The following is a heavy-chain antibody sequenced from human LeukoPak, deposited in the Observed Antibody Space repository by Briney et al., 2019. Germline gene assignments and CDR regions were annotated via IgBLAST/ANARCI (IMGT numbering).Heavy chain of an antibody. V-gene: IGHV1-2*06. D-gene: IGHD6-19*01. J-gene: IGHJ5*02. Sequence: GASVKASCKASGYTFTGYYMHWVRQAPGQRLEWMGRINPNSGGTNYAQKLQGRVTMTTDTSTSTAYMELRSLRSDDTAVYYCARDPALGYTSGWYNWFDPWGQGTLVTVSS. CDR3: ARDPALGYTSGWYNWFDP. CDR2: INPNSGGT. CDR1: GYTFTGYY.